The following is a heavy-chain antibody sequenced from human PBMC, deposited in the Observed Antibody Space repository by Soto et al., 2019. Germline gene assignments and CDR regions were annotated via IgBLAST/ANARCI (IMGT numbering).Heavy chain of an antibody. CDR2: IKSKTDGGTT. Sequence: LRLSCAASGFTFSNAWMNWVRQAPGKGLEWVGRIKSKTDGGTTDYAAPVKGRFTISRDDSNNTLYLQMNSLKTEDTAVYYCPPWYSSGWYGMDVWGQGTKVTVSS. V-gene: IGHV3-15*07. CDR3: PPWYSSGWYGMDV. CDR1: GFTFSNAW. D-gene: IGHD6-19*01. J-gene: IGHJ6*02.